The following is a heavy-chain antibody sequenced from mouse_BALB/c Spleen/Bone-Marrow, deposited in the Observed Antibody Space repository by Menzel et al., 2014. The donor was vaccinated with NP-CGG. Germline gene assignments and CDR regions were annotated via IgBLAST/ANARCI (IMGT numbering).Heavy chain of an antibody. J-gene: IGHJ3*01. Sequence: EVKLQESGGGLVKPGGSLKLSYAASGFTFSDYYMYWVRQTPEKRLEWVGIISDGASYTYYPDSVKGRFTISRDNAKNNLYLQMSSLKSEDAAMCYCGRAWFAYWGQGTLVTVSS. CDR1: GFTFSDYY. CDR2: ISDGASYT. V-gene: IGHV5-4*02. D-gene: IGHD3-3*01. CDR3: GRAWFAY.